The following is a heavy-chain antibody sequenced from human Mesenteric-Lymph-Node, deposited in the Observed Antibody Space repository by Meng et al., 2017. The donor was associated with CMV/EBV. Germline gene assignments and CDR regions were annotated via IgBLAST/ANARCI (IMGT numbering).Heavy chain of an antibody. CDR3: ARIHRWAVRTGVMDV. D-gene: IGHD3-10*01. CDR1: GDSISTYY. J-gene: IGHJ6*02. V-gene: IGHV4-59*01. Sequence: GSLRLSCTVSGDSISTYYWSWIRQPLGKGLECIGYVSHNGSPYYSPSLKSRLTISADTSKNQLSLKLTSVTAADTAVYYCARIHRWAVRTGVMDVWGQGTTVTVSS. CDR2: VSHNGSP.